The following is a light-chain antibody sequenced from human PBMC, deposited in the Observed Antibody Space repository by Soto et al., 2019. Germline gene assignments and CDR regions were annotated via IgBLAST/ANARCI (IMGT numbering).Light chain of an antibody. V-gene: IGLV2-8*01. J-gene: IGLJ1*01. CDR3: SSYGGTNNLYV. CDR1: SSDIGVYKY. Sequence: QSVLTQPPSASGSPGQSVTISCTGTSSDIGVYKYVFLYQQHPGKPNQLMIYDVSKRPSGFPYRFSGSKSGNTDSLTVSGLPAEDGADYYCSSYGGTNNLYVFGTGTKVTV. CDR2: DVS.